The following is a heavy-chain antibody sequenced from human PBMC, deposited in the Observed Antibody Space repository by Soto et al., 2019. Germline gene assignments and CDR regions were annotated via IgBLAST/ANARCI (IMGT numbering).Heavy chain of an antibody. CDR2: IDWDDDK. V-gene: IGHV2-70*11. Sequence: SGPTLVNPTQTLTLTCTFSGFSLSTSGMCVSWIRQPPGKALEWLARIDWDDDKYYSTSLKTRLTISKDTSKNQVVLTMTNMDPVDTATYYCARDSVAIYYSYYGMDVWGQGTPVTSP. D-gene: IGHD2-21*01. J-gene: IGHJ6*02. CDR1: GFSLSTSGMC. CDR3: ARDSVAIYYSYYGMDV.